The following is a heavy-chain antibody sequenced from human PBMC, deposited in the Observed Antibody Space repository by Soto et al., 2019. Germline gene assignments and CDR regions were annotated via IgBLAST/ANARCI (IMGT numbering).Heavy chain of an antibody. D-gene: IGHD6-13*01. V-gene: IGHV1-18*01. CDR3: ARDLPQQLVLLIDY. Sequence: ASVKVSCKASGYTFTSYGISWVRQAPGQGLEWMGWTSAYNGNTNYAQKLQGRVTMTTDTSTSTAYMELRSLRSDDTAVYYCARDLPQQLVLLIDYWGQGTLVTVSS. CDR2: TSAYNGNT. CDR1: GYTFTSYG. J-gene: IGHJ4*02.